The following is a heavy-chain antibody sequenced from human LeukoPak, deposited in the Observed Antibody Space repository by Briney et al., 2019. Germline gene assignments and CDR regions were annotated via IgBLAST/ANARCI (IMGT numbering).Heavy chain of an antibody. J-gene: IGHJ4*02. D-gene: IGHD6-13*01. Sequence: SETLSLTCAVYGGSFSGYYWSWTRQPPGKGLEWIGEINHSGSTNYNPSLKSRVTISVDTSKNQFSLKLSSVTAADTAVYYCARWLAAAGWDYWGQGTLVTVSS. CDR3: ARWLAAAGWDY. CDR2: INHSGST. CDR1: GGSFSGYY. V-gene: IGHV4-34*01.